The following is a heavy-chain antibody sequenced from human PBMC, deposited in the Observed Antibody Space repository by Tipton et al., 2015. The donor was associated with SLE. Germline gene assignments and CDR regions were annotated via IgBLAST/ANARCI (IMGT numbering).Heavy chain of an antibody. Sequence: TLSLTCTVSGGSISSHYWSWIRQPPGKGLEWIGEINHSGSTNYNPSLKSRVTISVDTSKNQFSLKLSSVTAADTAVYYCGGGWTAGSDAFDIWGQGTMVTVSS. J-gene: IGHJ3*02. D-gene: IGHD1-26*01. CDR2: INHSGST. CDR1: GGSISSHY. CDR3: GGGWTAGSDAFDI. V-gene: IGHV4-59*11.